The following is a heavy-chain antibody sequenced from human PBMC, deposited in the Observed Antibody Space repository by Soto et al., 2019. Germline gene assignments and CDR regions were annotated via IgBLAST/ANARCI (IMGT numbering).Heavy chain of an antibody. J-gene: IGHJ6*02. CDR3: ARDHIVVVPAAYYYYGMDV. V-gene: IGHV3-74*01. CDR1: GFTFSSYW. CDR2: INSDGSST. D-gene: IGHD2-2*01. Sequence: GGSLRLSCAASGFTFSSYWMHWVRQAPGKGLVWVSRINSDGSSTSYADSVKGRFTISRDNAKNTLYLQMNSLRAEDTAVYYCARDHIVVVPAAYYYYGMDVWGQGTTVTVSS.